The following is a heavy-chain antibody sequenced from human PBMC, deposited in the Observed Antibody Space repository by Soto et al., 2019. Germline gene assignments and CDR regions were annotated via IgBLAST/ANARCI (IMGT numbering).Heavy chain of an antibody. D-gene: IGHD5-18*01. J-gene: IGHJ6*02. Sequence: QVQLVASGGGVVQPGRSPRLSGPASGFTFSSYDMDWVRQAPGKGLEWVALISYDGSNKYYADSVKGRFTISRDNSKNTLYLQMNSLRAEDTAVYYCAKSGYSYALDVWCQGTTVTVSS. CDR2: ISYDGSNK. CDR1: GFTFSSYD. CDR3: AKSGYSYALDV. V-gene: IGHV3-30*18.